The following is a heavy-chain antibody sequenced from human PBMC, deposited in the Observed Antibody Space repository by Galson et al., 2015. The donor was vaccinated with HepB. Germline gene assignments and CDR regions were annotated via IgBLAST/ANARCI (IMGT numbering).Heavy chain of an antibody. CDR3: ARKDNSGSYYNAWFDP. CDR1: GYSFTSYT. CDR2: ININTGDP. V-gene: IGHV7-4-1*02. Sequence: SVKVSCKASGYSFTSYTMNWVRQAPGQGLEWMGWININTGDPTYAQGYTGRFVFSLDTSVSTAYLQISSLKTEDTAIYYCARKDNSGSYYNAWFDPWGQGTLVTVSS. J-gene: IGHJ5*02. D-gene: IGHD3-10*01.